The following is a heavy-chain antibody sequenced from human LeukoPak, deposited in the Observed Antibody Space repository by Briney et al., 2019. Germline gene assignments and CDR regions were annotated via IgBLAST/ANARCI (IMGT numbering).Heavy chain of an antibody. CDR1: GGTFSSYA. CDR2: IVPIFGTA. Sequence: SVNVSCKASGGTFSSYAISWVRQAPGQGLEWMGGIVPIFGTANYAQKFQGRVTITTDESTSTAYMELSSLRSEDTAVYYCARLPSPHDYGDYSWDYWGQGTLVTVSS. J-gene: IGHJ4*02. CDR3: ARLPSPHDYGDYSWDY. V-gene: IGHV1-69*05. D-gene: IGHD4-17*01.